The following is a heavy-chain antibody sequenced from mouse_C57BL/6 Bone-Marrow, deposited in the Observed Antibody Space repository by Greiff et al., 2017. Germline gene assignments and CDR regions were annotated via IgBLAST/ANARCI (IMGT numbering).Heavy chain of an antibody. D-gene: IGHD2-12*01. CDR2: IYPGSGST. CDR1: GYTFTRYW. V-gene: IGHV1-55*01. Sequence: QVQLQQPGAELVKPGASVKMSCTASGYTFTRYWITWVKQRPGHGLEWIGDIYPGSGSTNYYAKFKSKATLTVDTSSSTAYMQLSSLTSAYSAVYYCARPRQGYWGQGTTLTVSS. J-gene: IGHJ2*01. CDR3: ARPRQGY.